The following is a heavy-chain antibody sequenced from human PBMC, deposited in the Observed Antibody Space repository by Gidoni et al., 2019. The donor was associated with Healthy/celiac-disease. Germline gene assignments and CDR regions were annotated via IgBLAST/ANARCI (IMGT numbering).Heavy chain of an antibody. J-gene: IGHJ3*02. CDR3: GSLSLDDAFDI. D-gene: IGHD1-1*01. Sequence: QVQLQESGPGLVKPSETLSLTCTVSGGSISSYYWSWIRQPPGKGLEWIGYIYYSGSTNYNPSLKSRVTISVDTSKNQFSLKLSSVTAADTAVYYCGSLSLDDAFDIWGQGTMVTVSS. CDR1: GGSISSYY. V-gene: IGHV4-59*01. CDR2: IYYSGST.